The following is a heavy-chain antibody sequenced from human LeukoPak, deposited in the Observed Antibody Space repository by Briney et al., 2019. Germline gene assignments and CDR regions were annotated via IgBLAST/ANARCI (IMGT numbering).Heavy chain of an antibody. J-gene: IGHJ4*02. Sequence: ASVKVSCKVSGYTLTELSMHWVRQAPGKGLEWMGGFDPEDGETIYAQKFQGGVTMTEDTSTDTAYMELSSLRSEDTAVYYCATDPGTWRNFDYWGQGTLVTVSS. V-gene: IGHV1-24*01. CDR1: GYTLTELS. D-gene: IGHD3-10*01. CDR3: ATDPGTWRNFDY. CDR2: FDPEDGET.